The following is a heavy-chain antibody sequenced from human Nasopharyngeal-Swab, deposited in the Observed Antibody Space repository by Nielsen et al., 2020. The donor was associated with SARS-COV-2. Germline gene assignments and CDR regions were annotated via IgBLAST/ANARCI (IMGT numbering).Heavy chain of an antibody. CDR2: ISAYNGNT. Sequence: ASVKVSCKASGYTFTSYGISWVRQAPGQGLEWMGWISAYNGNTNYAQKLQGRVTMTTDTSTSTAYMELRSLRSDDTAVYYCARGLGSGYDYYYYYMDVWGKGTTVTVSS. CDR3: ARGLGSGYDYYYYYMDV. J-gene: IGHJ6*03. V-gene: IGHV1-18*01. CDR1: GYTFTSYG. D-gene: IGHD5-12*01.